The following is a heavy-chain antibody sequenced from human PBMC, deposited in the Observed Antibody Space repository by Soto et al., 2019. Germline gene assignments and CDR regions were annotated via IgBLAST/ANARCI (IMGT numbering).Heavy chain of an antibody. D-gene: IGHD6-6*01. J-gene: IGHJ5*02. CDR1: AGSITTDY. V-gene: IGHV4-30-4*01. CDR3: ARERPDGARLDP. CDR2: IYHSGST. Sequence: SETLSLTCNVSAGSITTDYWSWIRQPPGKGLEWIGYIYHSGSTYYNPSLKSRVTISVDTSKNQFSLKLSSVTAADTAVYYCARERPDGARLDPWGQGTLVTVSS.